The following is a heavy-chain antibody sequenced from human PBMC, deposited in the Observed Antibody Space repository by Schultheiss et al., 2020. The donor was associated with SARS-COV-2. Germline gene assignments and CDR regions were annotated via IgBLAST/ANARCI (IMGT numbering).Heavy chain of an antibody. D-gene: IGHD1-26*01. CDR3: ARDRYPYGMDV. J-gene: IGHJ6*02. CDR1: GGSISNYY. V-gene: IGHV4-59*12. Sequence: SETLSLTCTVSGGSISNYYWSWFRQPAGKGLEWIGYIYYSGSTYYNPSLKSRVTISVDTSKNQFSLKLSSVTAADTAVYYCARDRYPYGMDVWGQGTTVTVSS. CDR2: IYYSGST.